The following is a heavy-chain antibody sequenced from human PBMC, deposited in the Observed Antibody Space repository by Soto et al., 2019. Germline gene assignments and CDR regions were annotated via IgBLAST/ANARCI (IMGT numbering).Heavy chain of an antibody. J-gene: IGHJ2*01. D-gene: IGHD2-8*01. CDR1: RFTFSSYG. CDR3: ARGDPNYWYFDL. Sequence: QVQLVESGGSVVQPGRCLRLSCAASRFTFSSYGMHWVRQAPGKGLEWVAVISHDGSSKYYADSVKGRFTISRDNSKNTLYVQMNSLRAEDTALYYCARGDPNYWYFDLWGRGTLVTVSS. V-gene: IGHV3-30-3*01. CDR2: ISHDGSSK.